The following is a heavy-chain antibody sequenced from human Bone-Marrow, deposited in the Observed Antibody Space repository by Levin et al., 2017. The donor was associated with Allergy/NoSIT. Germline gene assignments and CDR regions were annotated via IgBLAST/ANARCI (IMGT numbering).Heavy chain of an antibody. J-gene: IGHJ6*02. Sequence: GESLKISCAASGFTFSSYAMHWVRQAPGKGLEWVAVISYDGSNKYYADSVKGRFTISRDNSKNTLYLQMNSLRAEDTAVYYCARVSSSLYYYYGMDVWGQGTTVTVSS. CDR3: ARVSSSLYYYYGMDV. V-gene: IGHV3-30*04. CDR1: GFTFSSYA. CDR2: ISYDGSNK. D-gene: IGHD6-6*01.